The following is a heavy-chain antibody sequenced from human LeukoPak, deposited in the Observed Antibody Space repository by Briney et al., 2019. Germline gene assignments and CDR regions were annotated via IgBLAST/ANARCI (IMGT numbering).Heavy chain of an antibody. CDR1: GFSFSSYG. D-gene: IGHD3-22*01. CDR2: TSHDANYK. J-gene: IGHJ4*02. Sequence: GGSLRLSCAASGFSFSSYGMHWVRQAPGKGLEWVAVTSHDANYKFYADIVRGRFTISRDNSKNTLYLQMNSLRAEDTAVYYCAKDFPGNYYDSSGYYSLSSRSFDYWGQGTLVTVSS. CDR3: AKDFPGNYYDSSGYYSLSSRSFDY. V-gene: IGHV3-30*18.